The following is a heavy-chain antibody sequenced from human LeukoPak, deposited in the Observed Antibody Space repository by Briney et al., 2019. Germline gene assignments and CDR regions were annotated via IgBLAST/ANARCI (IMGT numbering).Heavy chain of an antibody. D-gene: IGHD4-23*01. CDR1: RDTFINNV. CDR3: ARPMTTVASDAFDI. Sequence: SVKVSCRASRDTFINNVISWLRQVPGQGLEWMGGIIPIFGTANYAQKFQGRVTITADKSTSTAYMELSSLRSEDTAVYYCARPMTTVASDAFDIWGQGTMVTVSS. CDR2: IIPIFGTA. V-gene: IGHV1-69*06. J-gene: IGHJ3*02.